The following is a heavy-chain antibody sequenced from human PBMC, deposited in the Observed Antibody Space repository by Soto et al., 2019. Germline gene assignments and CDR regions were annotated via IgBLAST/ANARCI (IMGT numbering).Heavy chain of an antibody. V-gene: IGHV4-31*03. CDR1: GGSINSATYY. J-gene: IGHJ6*02. Sequence: QVHLQESGPGLVKPSQTLSLTCSVSGGSINSATYYCSWIRQHPGKGLEWIGYIYYSGSTYYNPSLTSRVTISTDTSKSQFSLRLGSVTAADTAVYYCARVSDTYYFFGMDVWGQGTTVTVSS. CDR3: ARVSDTYYFFGMDV. CDR2: IYYSGST. D-gene: IGHD3-3*02.